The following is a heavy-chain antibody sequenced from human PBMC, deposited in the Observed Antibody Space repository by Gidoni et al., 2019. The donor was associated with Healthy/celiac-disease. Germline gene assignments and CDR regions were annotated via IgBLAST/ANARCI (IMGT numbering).Heavy chain of an antibody. V-gene: IGHV3-9*01. J-gene: IGHJ4*02. CDR2: ISWNSGSI. CDR3: AKALGYSGYDLEFVSDY. Sequence: AMHWVRQAPGKGLEWVSGISWNSGSIGYADSVKGRFTISRDNAKNSLYLQMNSLRAEDTALYYCAKALGYSGYDLEFVSDYWGQGTLVTVSS. D-gene: IGHD5-12*01. CDR1: A.